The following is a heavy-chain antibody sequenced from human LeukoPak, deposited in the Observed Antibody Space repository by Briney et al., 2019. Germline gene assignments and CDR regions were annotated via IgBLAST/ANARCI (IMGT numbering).Heavy chain of an antibody. Sequence: PSETLSLTCTVSGGSISSYYWSWIRQPPGKGLEWIGYIYYSGSTNYNPSLKSRVTISVDTSKNQSSLKLSSVTAADTAVYYCARAALVTMLDVWGQGTTVTVSS. CDR3: ARAALVTMLDV. D-gene: IGHD2-21*02. J-gene: IGHJ6*02. V-gene: IGHV4-59*01. CDR1: GGSISSYY. CDR2: IYYSGST.